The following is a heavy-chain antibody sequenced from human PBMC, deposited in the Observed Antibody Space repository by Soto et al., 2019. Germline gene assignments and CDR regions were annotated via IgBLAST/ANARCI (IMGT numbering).Heavy chain of an antibody. V-gene: IGHV4-30-4*01. CDR2: IYYSGST. J-gene: IGHJ3*02. D-gene: IGHD1-1*01. Sequence: TLSLSCTVSGGTISSGCYCWSCIRQPPGKGREWIGYIYYSGSTYYNAALKSRVTISVDTSKNQFSLKLSSVTAADTAVYYCDRVGGTTGDAFDIWGQGTMVTVSS. CDR3: DRVGGTTGDAFDI. CDR1: GGTISSGCYC.